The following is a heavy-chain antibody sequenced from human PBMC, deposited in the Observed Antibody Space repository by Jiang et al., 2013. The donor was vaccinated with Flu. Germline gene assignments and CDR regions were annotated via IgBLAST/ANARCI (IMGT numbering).Heavy chain of an antibody. J-gene: IGHJ5*02. CDR2: IIPILGIA. V-gene: IGHV1-69*04. Sequence: SGAEVKKPGSSVKVSCKASGGTFSSYAISWVRQAPGQGLEWMGRIIPILGIANYAQKFQGRVTITADKSTSTAYMELSSLRSEDTAVYYCARDYGETYVEMATPEVNWFDPWGQGTLVTVSS. D-gene: IGHD5-24*01. CDR3: ARDYGETYVEMATPEVNWFDP. CDR1: GGTFSSYA.